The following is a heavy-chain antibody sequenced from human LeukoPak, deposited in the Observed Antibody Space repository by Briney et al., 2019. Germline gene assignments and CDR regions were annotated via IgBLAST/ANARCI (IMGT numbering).Heavy chain of an antibody. CDR2: IYTSGST. CDR3: ASTAADDY. CDR1: GGSISSGSYY. J-gene: IGHJ4*02. Sequence: PSETLSLTCTVSGGSISSGSYYWSWIRQPAGKGLEWIGRIYTSGSTNYNPSLKSRVTISVDTSKNQFSLKLSSVTAADTAVYYCASTAADDYWGQGTLVTVSS. D-gene: IGHD6-13*01. V-gene: IGHV4-61*02.